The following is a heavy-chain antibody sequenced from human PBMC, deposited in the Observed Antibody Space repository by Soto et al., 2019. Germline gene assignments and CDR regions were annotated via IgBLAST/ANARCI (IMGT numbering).Heavy chain of an antibody. D-gene: IGHD2-8*02. Sequence: PXXTLSLTCTVSGGSISSYYWRWIRQPPGKGLEWIGYIYYSGITDYNPSLKSRVTISVDTYKSQCSLKLRSVTAADTAVYYCARGGGVYYFDYWGQGTLVTVS. CDR3: ARGGGVYYFDY. V-gene: IGHV4-59*01. CDR2: IYYSGIT. J-gene: IGHJ4*02. CDR1: GGSISSYY.